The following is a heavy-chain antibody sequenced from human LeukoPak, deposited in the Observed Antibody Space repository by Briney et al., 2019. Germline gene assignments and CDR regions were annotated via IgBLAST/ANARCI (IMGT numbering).Heavy chain of an antibody. CDR1: GFTFSSYW. CDR3: ARDSYLYVNWFDP. Sequence: SGGSLRLSCAASGFTFSSYWMSWVRQAPGKGLEWVANIKQDGSEKYYVDSVKGRFTISRDNAKNSLYLQMNSLRAEDTAVYYCARDSYLYVNWFDPWGQGTLVTVSS. V-gene: IGHV3-7*01. J-gene: IGHJ5*02. CDR2: IKQDGSEK. D-gene: IGHD2-8*01.